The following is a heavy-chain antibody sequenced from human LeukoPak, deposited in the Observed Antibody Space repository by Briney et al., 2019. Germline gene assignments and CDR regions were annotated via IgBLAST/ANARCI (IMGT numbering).Heavy chain of an antibody. CDR1: GLSFSSYG. CDR2: ILSDGSNK. J-gene: IGHJ4*02. V-gene: IGHV3-30*18. D-gene: IGHD5-24*01. Sequence: GGSLRLSCAASGLSFSSYGMHWVRQAPGKGLEWVAVILSDGSNKYYADSVEGRFTISRDNSKNTLYLQMSSLRAEDTAVYYCAKDRRDGYNYLFDYWGQGTLVTVSS. CDR3: AKDRRDGYNYLFDY.